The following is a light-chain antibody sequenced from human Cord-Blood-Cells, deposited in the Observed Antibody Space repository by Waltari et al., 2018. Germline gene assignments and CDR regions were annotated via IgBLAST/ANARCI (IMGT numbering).Light chain of an antibody. J-gene: IGKJ2*01. CDR2: DAS. CDR1: QSVSSY. V-gene: IGKV3-11*01. CDR3: QQRSNWYT. Sequence: EIVLTQSPSTLSLSPGERATLSCTASQSVSSYSAWYQQKPGQAPRLLIYDASNRATGIPARFSGSGSGTDFTLTISSLEPEDFAVYYCQQRSNWYTFGQGTKLEIK.